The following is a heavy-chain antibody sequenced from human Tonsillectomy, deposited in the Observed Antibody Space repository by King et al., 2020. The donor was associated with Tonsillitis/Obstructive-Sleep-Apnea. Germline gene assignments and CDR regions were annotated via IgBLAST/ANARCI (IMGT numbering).Heavy chain of an antibody. J-gene: IGHJ3*02. Sequence: TLKESGPALVKPTQTLTLTCTLSGFSLSTSGMCVGWIRQPPGKTLEWLARIDWDDDKYYSTSLKTRLTISKETSKNQVVLTMTDMDPVDTATYYCARIHDSGSYDAFDIWGQGTMVTVSS. CDR3: ARIHDSGSYDAFDI. V-gene: IGHV2-70*11. D-gene: IGHD1-26*01. CDR2: IDWDDDK. CDR1: GFSLSTSGMC.